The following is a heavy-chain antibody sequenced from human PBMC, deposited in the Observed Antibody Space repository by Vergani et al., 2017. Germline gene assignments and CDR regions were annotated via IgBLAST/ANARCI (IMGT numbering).Heavy chain of an antibody. CDR3: AREIRGLFDP. D-gene: IGHD3-10*01. Sequence: QVQLVQSGAEVKKPGASVKVSCKASGYTFTSYAMYWVRQAPGQRLEWMGWINAGNGNTEYSQKFQGRVTITRDTSASTAYMELRSLRSDDTAVYYCAREIRGLFDPWGQGTLVTVSS. CDR1: GYTFTSYA. V-gene: IGHV1-3*01. CDR2: INAGNGNT. J-gene: IGHJ5*02.